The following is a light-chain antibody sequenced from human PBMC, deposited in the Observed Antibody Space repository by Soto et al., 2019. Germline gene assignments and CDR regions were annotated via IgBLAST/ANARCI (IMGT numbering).Light chain of an antibody. J-gene: IGKJ3*01. CDR2: GAS. Sequence: EIVLTQSPATLSLSPGERATLSCRASQIVSSSYLAWYQQKPGQAPRLLIYGASSRATGIPDSFSGSGSGTDFTLTISRLEPEDFAVYYCQQYDSSPFTFGPGTKVDI. V-gene: IGKV3-20*01. CDR3: QQYDSSPFT. CDR1: QIVSSSY.